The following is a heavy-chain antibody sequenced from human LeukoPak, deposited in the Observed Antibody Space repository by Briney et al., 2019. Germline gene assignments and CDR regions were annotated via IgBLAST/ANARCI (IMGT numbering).Heavy chain of an antibody. Sequence: AGGSLRLSCAASGFTFSGSAMHWVRQAPGKGLEWVGRIRSKANSYATAYAASVKGRFTISRDDSKKTAYLQMNSLKTEDAAVYYCRASHGAGSYPDYWGQGTLVTVSS. J-gene: IGHJ4*02. CDR1: GFTFSGSA. D-gene: IGHD3-10*01. V-gene: IGHV3-73*01. CDR3: RASHGAGSYPDY. CDR2: IRSKANSYAT.